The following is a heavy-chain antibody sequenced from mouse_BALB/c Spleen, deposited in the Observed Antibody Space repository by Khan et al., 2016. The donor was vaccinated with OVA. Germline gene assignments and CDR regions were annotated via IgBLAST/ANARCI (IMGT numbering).Heavy chain of an antibody. CDR2: ISYSGCT. J-gene: IGHJ2*01. D-gene: IGHD1-1*01. CDR1: GYSITSGYA. CDR3: AREDYYGYYFDY. V-gene: IGHV3-2*02. Sequence: EVKLQESGPGLVKPSQSLYLTCTVSGYSITSGYAWNWLRQFPGNKLEWMAYISYSGCTSYTPSLKSRISITRDTSKNHLYLQLNAVTTEDSATYYCAREDYYGYYFDYWGQGTPLTVSS.